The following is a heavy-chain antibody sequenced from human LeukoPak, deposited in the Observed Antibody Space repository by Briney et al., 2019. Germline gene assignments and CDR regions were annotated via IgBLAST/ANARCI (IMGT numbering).Heavy chain of an antibody. CDR2: MNPNSGNT. CDR1: GYTFTSYD. CDR3: AITSYCSGGSCEYYFDY. D-gene: IGHD2-15*01. V-gene: IGHV1-8*03. Sequence: ASVKVSCKASGYTFTSYDINWVRQATGQGLEWMGWMNPNSGNTGYAQKFQGRVTITRNTSIGTAYMELSSLRSEDTAVYYCAITSYCSGGSCEYYFDYWGQGTLVTVSS. J-gene: IGHJ4*02.